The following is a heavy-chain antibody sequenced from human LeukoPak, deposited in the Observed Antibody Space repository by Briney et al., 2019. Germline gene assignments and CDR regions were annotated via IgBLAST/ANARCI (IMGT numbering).Heavy chain of an antibody. CDR1: GYTFTDYY. CDR3: ARPNGDFYNWFDP. D-gene: IGHD2-21*02. CDR2: INPNSGDR. J-gene: IGHJ5*02. Sequence: SVMVFCKASGYTFTDYYIHWVRQAPGEGFEWMRWINPNSGDRSYAQRIQDRVTLTRDTSISTAYMELTNLRTDDTAIYYCARPNGDFYNWFDPWGQGTLVTVSS. V-gene: IGHV1-2*02.